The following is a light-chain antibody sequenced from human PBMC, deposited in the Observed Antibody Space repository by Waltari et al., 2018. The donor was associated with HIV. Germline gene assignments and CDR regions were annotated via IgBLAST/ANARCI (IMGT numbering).Light chain of an antibody. V-gene: IGKV4-1*01. J-gene: IGKJ2*01. CDR3: QQYYNTPYT. Sequence: DIVMTQSPDSLAVSLGERATINCKSSQSVLYSSSNKNSLAWYQQKPGQPPKLLIYWASTREPGVPDRFSGSGSGTDFTLSIRSLQAEDVAVYYCQQYYNTPYTFGQGTKPEIK. CDR2: WAS. CDR1: QSVLYSSSNKNS.